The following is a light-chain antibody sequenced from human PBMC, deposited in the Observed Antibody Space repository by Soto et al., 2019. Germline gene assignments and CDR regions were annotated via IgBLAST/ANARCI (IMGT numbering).Light chain of an antibody. Sequence: VMRQSPATVSVSPREGPSLSCRASQGIGDTLAWYQHKPGQTPRLIIYDKSTRATGVPTRLSGSRSGAELTLTINRLQSEDFAVYYCQTYNNWTLTFGGGTKVDIK. CDR2: DKS. V-gene: IGKV3-15*01. CDR3: QTYNNWTLT. J-gene: IGKJ4*01. CDR1: QGIGDT.